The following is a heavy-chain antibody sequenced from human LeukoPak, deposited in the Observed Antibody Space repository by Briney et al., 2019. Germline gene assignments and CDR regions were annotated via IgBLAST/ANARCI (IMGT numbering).Heavy chain of an antibody. CDR2: ISGSGGST. V-gene: IGHV3-23*01. D-gene: IGHD3-10*01. CDR1: GFTFSSYA. CDR3: AKDYYYGSGSYYTFLGDY. Sequence: PGGSLRLSWAASGFTFSSYAMSWVRQAPGKGLGWVSAISGSGGSTYYADSVKGRFTISRDNSKNTLYLQMNSLRAEDTAVYYCAKDYYYGSGSYYTFLGDYWGQGTLVTVSS. J-gene: IGHJ4*02.